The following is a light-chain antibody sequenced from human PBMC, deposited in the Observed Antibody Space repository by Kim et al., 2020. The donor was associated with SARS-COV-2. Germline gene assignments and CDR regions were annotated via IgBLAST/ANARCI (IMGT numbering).Light chain of an antibody. CDR2: AVS. J-gene: IGLJ3*02. V-gene: IGLV2-14*03. Sequence: QSALTQPASVSGSPGQSITISCTGPSSDVGDSVFWYQQHPGKAPKLMIFAVSKRPSGISDRFSGSKSGNTASLTISGLRAEDEADYYCTSYTSSATYWVFGGGTQLTVL. CDR3: TSYTSSATYWV. CDR1: SSDVGDS.